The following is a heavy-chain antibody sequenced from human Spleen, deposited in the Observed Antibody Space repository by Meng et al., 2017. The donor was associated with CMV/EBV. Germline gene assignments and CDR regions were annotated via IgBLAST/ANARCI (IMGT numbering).Heavy chain of an antibody. D-gene: IGHD6-13*01. CDR3: ARDRSSSVRRKYYYGMDV. CDR2: IGTAGDT. Sequence: GESLKISCAASGFTFSSYDMHWVRQATGKGLEWVSAIGTAGDTYYPGSVKGRFTISRENAKNSLYLQMNSLRAGDTAVYFCARDRSSSVRRKYYYGMDVWGQGTTVTVSS. J-gene: IGHJ6*02. V-gene: IGHV3-13*01. CDR1: GFTFSSYD.